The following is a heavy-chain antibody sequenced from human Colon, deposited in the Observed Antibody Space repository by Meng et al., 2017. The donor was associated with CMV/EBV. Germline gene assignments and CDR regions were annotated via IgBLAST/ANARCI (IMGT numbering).Heavy chain of an antibody. J-gene: IGHJ6*02. CDR3: AKSPVTTSYYYYYYGMDV. CDR1: GFTFSSYA. Sequence: GESLKISCAASGFTFSSYAMNWVRQAPGKGLEWVAHIMGNSRTIYYADSVKGRFTISRDNFKNTLYVQMNSLRAEDTAVYYCAKSPVTTSYYYYYYGMDVWGQGTTVTVSS. V-gene: IGHV3-48*01. D-gene: IGHD4-17*01. CDR2: IMGNSRTI.